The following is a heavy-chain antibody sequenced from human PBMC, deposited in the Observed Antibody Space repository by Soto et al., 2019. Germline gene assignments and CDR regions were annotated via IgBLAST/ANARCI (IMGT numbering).Heavy chain of an antibody. Sequence: SECLSLTCTVSGGSISSGGYYWSWIRQHPGKGLEWIGYIYYSGSTYYNPSLKSRVTISVDTSKNQFSLKLSSVTAADTAVYYCAASPAIAVAGTYQHWGQGTLVTVSS. D-gene: IGHD6-19*01. V-gene: IGHV4-31*03. CDR1: GGSISSGGYY. CDR3: AASPAIAVAGTYQH. J-gene: IGHJ1*01. CDR2: IYYSGST.